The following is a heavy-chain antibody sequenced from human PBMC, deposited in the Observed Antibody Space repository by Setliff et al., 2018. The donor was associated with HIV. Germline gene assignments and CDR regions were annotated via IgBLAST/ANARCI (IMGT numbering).Heavy chain of an antibody. CDR1: GLPFSYAW. CDR3: TRSYYY. J-gene: IGHJ4*02. V-gene: IGHV3-15*04. Sequence: GGSLRLSCVASGLPFSYAWLSWVRQAPGKGLEWVGRIEKKTNGGTTDYAAPVKGRFTISRDDSKRMVYLQMNSLTSEDTAVYFCTRSYYYWGQGTLVTVSS. D-gene: IGHD3-10*01. CDR2: IEKKTNGGTT.